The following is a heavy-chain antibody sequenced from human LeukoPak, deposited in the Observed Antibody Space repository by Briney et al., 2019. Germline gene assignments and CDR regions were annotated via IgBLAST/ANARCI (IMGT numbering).Heavy chain of an antibody. Sequence: SEALSLTCTVSGGSIFTYYCSWIRQPPRKEPDMLVYIDDSGITNYSPSLNSRVNIFIDSSKCHFSLKLSSVTAADTAVYYCAKGLYSSSWYFDYWGQGTLVAVSS. D-gene: IGHD6-13*01. V-gene: IGHV4-59*12. CDR3: AKGLYSSSWYFDY. CDR2: IDDSGIT. CDR1: GGSIFTYY. J-gene: IGHJ4*02.